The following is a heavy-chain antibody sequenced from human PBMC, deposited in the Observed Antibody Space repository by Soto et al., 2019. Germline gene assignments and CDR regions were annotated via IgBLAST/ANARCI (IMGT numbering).Heavy chain of an antibody. Sequence: QVQLVQSGAEVKKPGASVKVSCKASGYTFTSYGISWVRQAPGQGLEWMGWISAYNGNTNYAQKLQGRVTMTTDTSTSTAYMELRSLRSDVTAVYYCARGTTVVTYYYYGMDVWGQGTTVTVSS. CDR3: ARGTTVVTYYYYGMDV. V-gene: IGHV1-18*01. D-gene: IGHD4-17*01. CDR1: GYTFTSYG. CDR2: ISAYNGNT. J-gene: IGHJ6*02.